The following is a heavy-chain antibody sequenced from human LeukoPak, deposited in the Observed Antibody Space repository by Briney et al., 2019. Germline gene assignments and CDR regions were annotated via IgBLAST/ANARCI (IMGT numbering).Heavy chain of an antibody. J-gene: IGHJ4*02. CDR2: FYHSGSS. V-gene: IGHV4-30-2*01. CDR1: GGSINSGGYY. D-gene: IGHD1-26*01. Sequence: PSETLSLTCTVSGGSINSGGYYWSWIRQPPGKGLECIGYFYHSGSSCYNPSLKSRVSISVDSSKNQFSLKLNSVTAADTAVYYCARGAVGAAFDYWGQGTLVTVSS. CDR3: ARGAVGAAFDY.